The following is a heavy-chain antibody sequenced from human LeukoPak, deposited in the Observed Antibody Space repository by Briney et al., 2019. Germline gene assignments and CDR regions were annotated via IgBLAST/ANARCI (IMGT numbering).Heavy chain of an antibody. CDR3: GITIFGVVPGHIDY. Sequence: GASVTVSCKASVYTFTSYSISSVRQALGQGLERVGWISAYIVNTNSTQKLQGGVTLTTDTLTSTAYMYLRTLRSDDTAVYYCGITIFGVVPGHIDYWGQGTLVTVSS. J-gene: IGHJ4*02. CDR2: ISAYIVNT. V-gene: IGHV1-18*01. CDR1: VYTFTSYS. D-gene: IGHD3-3*01.